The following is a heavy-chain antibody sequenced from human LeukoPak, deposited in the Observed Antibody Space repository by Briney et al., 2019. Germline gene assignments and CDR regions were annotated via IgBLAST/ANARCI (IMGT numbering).Heavy chain of an antibody. CDR2: IHHSGSI. J-gene: IGHJ3*02. D-gene: IGHD3-10*01. Sequence: SETLSLTCTVSGYSISSGSYWGWIRQPPGKGLEWIGSIHHSGSIYNNPSLQSRVTISVDTSKNQFSLKLSSVTAADTAVYYCARRVGAFDIWGQGTMVTVSS. V-gene: IGHV4-38-2*02. CDR1: GYSISSGSY. CDR3: ARRVGAFDI.